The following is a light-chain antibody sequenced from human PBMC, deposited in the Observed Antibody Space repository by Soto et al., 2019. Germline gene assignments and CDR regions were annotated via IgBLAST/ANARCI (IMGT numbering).Light chain of an antibody. J-gene: IGKJ2*01. Sequence: DIQMTQSPSTLSASVGDRVNITCRARQNIVNWLAWYQQKPGKAPNLLIYKTSTLQRGVPSRFSGSGSGTEFTLTISSLQPDDFATYYCQQYDSHPMYTFGQGTKVDIK. V-gene: IGKV1-5*03. CDR2: KTS. CDR1: QNIVNW. CDR3: QQYDSHPMYT.